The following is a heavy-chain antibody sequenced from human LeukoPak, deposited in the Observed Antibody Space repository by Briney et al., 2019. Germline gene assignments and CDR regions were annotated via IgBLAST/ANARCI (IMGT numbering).Heavy chain of an antibody. V-gene: IGHV3-48*01. CDR3: ARDFGHYGGPNWFDP. CDR1: GFTFSSYS. Sequence: GSLRLSCAASGFTFSSYSMNWVRQAPGKGLEWVSYISSRSSVIHYADSVKGRFTISSDNAKNSLYLQMNSLRAEDTAVYYCARDFGHYGGPNWFDPWGQGTLVTVSS. CDR2: ISSRSSVI. J-gene: IGHJ5*02. D-gene: IGHD4-17*01.